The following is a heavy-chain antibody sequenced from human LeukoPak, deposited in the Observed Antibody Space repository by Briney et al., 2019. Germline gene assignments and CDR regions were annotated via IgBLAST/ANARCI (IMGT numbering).Heavy chain of an antibody. CDR3: GRDQALERFNDY. CDR1: GGSISSSSYY. V-gene: IGHV4-39*07. Sequence: SQTLSLTRTVSGGSISSSSYYWGWIRQPPGKGLEWIESIYYSGSTYYNPSLKSRVTISVDTSKNQFSMKLSSVTAADTAVYYCGRDQALERFNDYWGQGTLVTVSS. J-gene: IGHJ4*02. CDR2: IYYSGST. D-gene: IGHD1-1*01.